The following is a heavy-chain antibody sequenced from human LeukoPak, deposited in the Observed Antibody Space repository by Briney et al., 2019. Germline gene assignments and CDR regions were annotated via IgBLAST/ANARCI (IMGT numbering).Heavy chain of an antibody. Sequence: GGSLRLSCAASGFTFSSYAMSWVRQAPGKGLEWVSAISGSGGSTYYADSVKGRYTISRDNSKNTLYLQMNSLRAEDTAVYYCASVSSDSSGEAFDIWGRGTMVTVSS. D-gene: IGHD3-22*01. V-gene: IGHV3-23*01. CDR3: ASVSSDSSGEAFDI. CDR1: GFTFSSYA. J-gene: IGHJ3*02. CDR2: ISGSGGST.